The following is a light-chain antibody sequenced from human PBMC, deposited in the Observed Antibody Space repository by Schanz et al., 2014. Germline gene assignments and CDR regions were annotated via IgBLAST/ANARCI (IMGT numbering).Light chain of an antibody. CDR2: GAS. CDR1: QSVSSY. J-gene: IGKJ4*01. Sequence: EIVLTQSPPTLSLSPGERATLSCRASQSVSSYLAWYQQKPGQAPRLLIYGASSRATGIPDRFSGSGSGTDFTLTISRLEPEDFAVYYCQHYGSSLLTFGGGTKVEIK. V-gene: IGKV3-20*01. CDR3: QHYGSSLLT.